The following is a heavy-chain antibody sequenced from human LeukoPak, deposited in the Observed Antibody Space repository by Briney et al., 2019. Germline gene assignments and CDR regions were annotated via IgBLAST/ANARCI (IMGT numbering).Heavy chain of an antibody. CDR2: ITGTGDST. J-gene: IGHJ4*02. Sequence: GGSLRLSCAASGFTFSISVMSWVRQTPGKGLEWVSAITGTGDSTYYADSVKGRFTISRDNSKNTLYLQMNSLRAEDTAIYYCAKDDSTVTTYYWGQGTRVTVSP. D-gene: IGHD4-17*01. V-gene: IGHV3-23*01. CDR1: GFTFSISV. CDR3: AKDDSTVTTYY.